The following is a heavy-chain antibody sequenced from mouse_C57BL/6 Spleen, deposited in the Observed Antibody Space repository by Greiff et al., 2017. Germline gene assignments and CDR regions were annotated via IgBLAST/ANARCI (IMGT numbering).Heavy chain of an antibody. CDR1: GYTFTSYW. CDR2: INPSSGYT. CDR3: ARGSSHAWFAY. Sequence: QVHVKQSGAELAKPGASVKLSCKASGYTFTSYWMHWVKQRPGQGLEWIGYINPSSGYTKYNQKFKDKATLTADKSSSTAYMQLSSLTYEDSAVYYCARGSSHAWFAYWGQGTLVTVSA. J-gene: IGHJ3*01. V-gene: IGHV1-7*01. D-gene: IGHD1-1*01.